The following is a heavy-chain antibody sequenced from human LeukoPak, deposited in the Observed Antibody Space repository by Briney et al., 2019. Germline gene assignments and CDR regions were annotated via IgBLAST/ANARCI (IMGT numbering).Heavy chain of an antibody. Sequence: SVKVSCKASGGTFSSYAISWVRQAPGQGLEWMGGIIPIFGTANYAQKFQGRVTITADKSTSTAYMELSSLRSEDTAVYYCARDPPGRPYSSSSYGWGQGTLVTVSS. CDR1: GGTFSSYA. J-gene: IGHJ4*02. D-gene: IGHD6-6*01. V-gene: IGHV1-69*06. CDR2: IIPIFGTA. CDR3: ARDPPGRPYSSSSYG.